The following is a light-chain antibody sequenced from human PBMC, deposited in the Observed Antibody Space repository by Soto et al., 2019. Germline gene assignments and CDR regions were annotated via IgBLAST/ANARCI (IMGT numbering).Light chain of an antibody. CDR1: QGISSY. CDR2: AAS. CDR3: QQLNSYPPDT. Sequence: IQLTQSPSSLSASVGDRVTITCRASQGISSYLAWYQQKPGKAPKLLIYAASTLQSGVPSRFSVSGSGTDFTLTISSLQPEDFATYYCQQLNSYPPDTFGQGTKLEIK. J-gene: IGKJ2*01. V-gene: IGKV1-9*01.